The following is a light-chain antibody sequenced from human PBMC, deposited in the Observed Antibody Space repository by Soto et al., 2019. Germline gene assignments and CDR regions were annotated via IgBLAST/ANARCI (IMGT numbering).Light chain of an antibody. CDR2: DAS. CDR3: TQRSTWPWT. V-gene: IGKV3-11*01. J-gene: IGKJ1*01. Sequence: IVLTQSPATLSLSPGARATLSCRAGQSVSSYLAWYQQKPGQAPRLLIYDASNRATGIPAKFSGSGSGTDFTLTISSLEPEDFAVYYCTQRSTWPWTSGPGTQVEIK. CDR1: QSVSSY.